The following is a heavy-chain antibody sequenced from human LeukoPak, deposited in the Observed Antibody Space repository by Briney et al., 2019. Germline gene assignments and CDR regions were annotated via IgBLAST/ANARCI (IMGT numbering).Heavy chain of an antibody. J-gene: IGHJ4*02. CDR2: IYYSGST. CDR1: GGSISSGGYY. CDR3: ARVGHPEQDYGSSGYLDY. D-gene: IGHD3-22*01. Sequence: PSETLSLTCTVSGGSISSGGYYWSWIRQHPGKGLEWIGYIYYSGSTYYNPSLKSRVTISVDTSKNQFSLKLSSVTAADTAVYYCARVGHPEQDYGSSGYLDYWGQGTLVTVSS. V-gene: IGHV4-31*03.